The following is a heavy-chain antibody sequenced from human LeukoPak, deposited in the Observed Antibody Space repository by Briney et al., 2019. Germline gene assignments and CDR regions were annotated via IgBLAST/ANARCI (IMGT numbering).Heavy chain of an antibody. CDR1: GYTLTSYD. Sequence: ASVKVSCKASGYTLTSYDINWVRQATGQGLEWMGWMNPNSGNTGYAQKFQGRVTMTRNTSISTAYMELSSLRSEDTAVYYCARGFPDFWSGYRYYGMDVWGQGTTVTVSS. V-gene: IGHV1-8*01. J-gene: IGHJ6*02. CDR2: MNPNSGNT. CDR3: ARGFPDFWSGYRYYGMDV. D-gene: IGHD3-3*01.